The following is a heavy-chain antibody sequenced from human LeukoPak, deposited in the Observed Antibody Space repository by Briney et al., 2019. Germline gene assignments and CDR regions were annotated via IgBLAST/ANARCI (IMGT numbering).Heavy chain of an antibody. Sequence: ASVKVSCKASGYTFTSYAMHWVRQAPGQRREWMGWINAGNGNTKYSQKFQGRVTITRDTSASTAYMELSSLRSEGTAVYYCARVPYCSGGSCYRYFQHWGQGTLVTVSS. J-gene: IGHJ1*01. CDR2: INAGNGNT. CDR1: GYTFTSYA. CDR3: ARVPYCSGGSCYRYFQH. V-gene: IGHV1-3*01. D-gene: IGHD2-15*01.